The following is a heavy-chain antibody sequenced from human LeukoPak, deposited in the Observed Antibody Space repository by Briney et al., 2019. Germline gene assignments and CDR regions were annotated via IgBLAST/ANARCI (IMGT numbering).Heavy chain of an antibody. CDR1: GFTFSNYG. J-gene: IGHJ4*02. CDR3: ARNVDNWNYVDY. D-gene: IGHD3-10*02. Sequence: PGGSLRLSCAASGFTFSNYGMHWVRQAPGKGLEWVAFIFAAGTNKYYADSVKGRFTISRDNSKNTLSLQMDSLRAEDTAVYYCARNVDNWNYVDYWGQGTLVTVSS. CDR2: IFAAGTNK. V-gene: IGHV3-30*02.